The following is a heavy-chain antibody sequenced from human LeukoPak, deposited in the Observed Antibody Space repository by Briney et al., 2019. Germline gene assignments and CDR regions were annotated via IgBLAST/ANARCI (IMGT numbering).Heavy chain of an antibody. Sequence: ASVKVSCKASGYTFTSYDINWVRQATGQGLEWMGWMNPNSGNTGYAQKFQGRVTMTRNTSISTAYMELSSLRSEDTAVYYCARGLRAAAGIVVGRYPAGYWGQGTLVTVSS. CDR3: ARGLRAAAGIVVGRYPAGY. V-gene: IGHV1-8*01. J-gene: IGHJ4*02. D-gene: IGHD6-13*01. CDR2: MNPNSGNT. CDR1: GYTFTSYD.